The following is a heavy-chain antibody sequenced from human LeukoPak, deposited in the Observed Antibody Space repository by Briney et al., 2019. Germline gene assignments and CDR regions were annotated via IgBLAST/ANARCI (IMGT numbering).Heavy chain of an antibody. CDR1: GFTFSSYG. CDR2: IWYDGSNK. J-gene: IGHJ6*02. D-gene: IGHD6-13*01. V-gene: IGHV3-33*01. CDR3: ARDRMQQLVRYYYYGMDV. Sequence: GGSLRLSCAASGFTFSSYGMHWVRQALGKGLEWVAVIWYDGSNKYYADSVKGRFTISRDNSKNTLYLQMNSLRAEDTAVYSCARDRMQQLVRYYYYGMDVWGQGTTVTVSS.